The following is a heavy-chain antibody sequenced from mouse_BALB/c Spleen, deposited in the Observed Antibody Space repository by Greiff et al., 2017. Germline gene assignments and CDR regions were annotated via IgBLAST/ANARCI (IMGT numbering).Heavy chain of an antibody. CDR1: GFTFSSYY. Sequence: EVMLVESGGGLVKLGGSLKLSCAASGFTFSSYYMSWVRQTPEKRLELVAAINSNGGSTYYPDTVKGRFTISRDNAKNTLYLQMSSLKSEDTALYYCARRGYGNYRAMDYWGQGTSVTVSS. CDR3: ARRGYGNYRAMDY. D-gene: IGHD2-10*02. J-gene: IGHJ4*01. V-gene: IGHV5-6-2*01. CDR2: INSNGGST.